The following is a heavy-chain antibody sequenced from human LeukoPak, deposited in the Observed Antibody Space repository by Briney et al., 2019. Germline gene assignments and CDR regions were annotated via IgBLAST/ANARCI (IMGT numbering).Heavy chain of an antibody. J-gene: IGHJ4*02. V-gene: IGHV3-23*01. CDR3: AKDYGDYHFDY. D-gene: IGHD4-17*01. Sequence: GGSLRLSCAASGFTFSSYAMSWVRQAPGKGLEWVSAISGSGGSTYYADSVKGRFTISRDNSKNTMYLQMNSLRAEDTAVYYRAKDYGDYHFDYWGQGTLVTVSS. CDR2: ISGSGGST. CDR1: GFTFSSYA.